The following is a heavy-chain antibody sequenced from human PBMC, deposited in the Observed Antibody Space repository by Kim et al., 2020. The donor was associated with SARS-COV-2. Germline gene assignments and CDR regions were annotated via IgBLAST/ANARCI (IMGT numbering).Heavy chain of an antibody. CDR2: IYYSGST. D-gene: IGHD3-10*01. J-gene: IGHJ5*02. Sequence: SETLSLTCTVSGGSISSSSYYWGWIRQPPGKGLEWIGSIYYSGSTYYNPSLKSRVTISVDTSKNQFSLKLSSVTAADTAVYYCARLLGRFGELLSPFDPWGQGTLVTVSS. CDR3: ARLLGRFGELLSPFDP. V-gene: IGHV4-39*07. CDR1: GGSISSSSYY.